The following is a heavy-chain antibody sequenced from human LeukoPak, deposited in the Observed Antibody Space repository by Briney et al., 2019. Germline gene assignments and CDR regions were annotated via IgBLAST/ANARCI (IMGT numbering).Heavy chain of an antibody. CDR2: INSDGINT. J-gene: IGHJ4*02. D-gene: IGHD1-20*01. V-gene: IGHV3-74*01. CDR1: GFTFSNYW. Sequence: GGSLRLSCAASGFTFSNYWMHWVRHAPGKGLVWVSRINSDGINTSYADSVKGRFTISRDNAKNSLYLQMDSLRVEDTAVYYCARAHNWKYGTFDYWGQGTLVTVSS. CDR3: ARAHNWKYGTFDY.